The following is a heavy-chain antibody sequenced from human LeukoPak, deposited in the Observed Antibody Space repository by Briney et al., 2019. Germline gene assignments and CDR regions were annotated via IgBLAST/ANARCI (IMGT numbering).Heavy chain of an antibody. V-gene: IGHV3-53*01. CDR3: ARGRMAVAGSYEY. CDR1: GFTVSSSY. J-gene: IGHJ4*02. D-gene: IGHD6-19*01. Sequence: GGSLRLSCAASGFTVSSSYISWVRQAPGKGLEWVSVIYSGGSTYYTDSVKGRFTISRDNSKNTLHLQMNSLRAEDTAVYYCARGRMAVAGSYEYWGQGILVTVSS. CDR2: IYSGGST.